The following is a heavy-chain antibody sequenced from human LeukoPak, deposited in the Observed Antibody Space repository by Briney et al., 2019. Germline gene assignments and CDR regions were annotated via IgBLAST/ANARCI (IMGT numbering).Heavy chain of an antibody. D-gene: IGHD1-14*01. Sequence: GRSLRLSCAGSGFTFGGYGMHWFRQTPGKGLEWVAVIAYDGSRAFYADSVKGRFTISRDNSKNTMSVQMDDLRAEDTAVYYCTRHNNDHFDYLGQGTLVTVSS. J-gene: IGHJ4*02. CDR1: GFTFGGYG. V-gene: IGHV3-33*01. CDR3: TRHNNDHFDY. CDR2: IAYDGSRA.